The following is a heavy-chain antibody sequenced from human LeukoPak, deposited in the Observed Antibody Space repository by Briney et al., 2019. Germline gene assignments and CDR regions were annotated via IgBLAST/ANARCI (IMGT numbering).Heavy chain of an antibody. CDR1: GFSLSTSGMC. V-gene: IGHV2-70*01. Sequence: SGPALVKPTQTLTLTCTFSGFSLSTSGMCVSWIRQPPGKALEWLALIDWDDDIYYSKSLKTRLTISKDTSKNQVVLTMTNMDPVDTATYYCARVPYSSSWYSFDYWGQGTLVTVSS. CDR3: ARVPYSSSWYSFDY. D-gene: IGHD6-13*01. J-gene: IGHJ4*02. CDR2: IDWDDDI.